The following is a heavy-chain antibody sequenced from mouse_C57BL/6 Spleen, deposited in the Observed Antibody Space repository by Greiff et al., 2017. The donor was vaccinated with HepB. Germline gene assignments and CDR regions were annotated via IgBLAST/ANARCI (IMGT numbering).Heavy chain of an antibody. D-gene: IGHD2-4*01. V-gene: IGHV2-6-1*01. CDR1: GFSLTSYG. Sequence: VMLVESGPGLVAPSQSLSITCTVSGFSLTSYGVHWVRQPPGKGLEWLVVIWSDGSTTYNSALKSRLSISKDNSKSQVFLKMNSLQTDDTAMYYCARHEDYDVGYYYAMDYWGQGTSVTVSS. CDR3: ARHEDYDVGYYYAMDY. CDR2: IWSDGST. J-gene: IGHJ4*01.